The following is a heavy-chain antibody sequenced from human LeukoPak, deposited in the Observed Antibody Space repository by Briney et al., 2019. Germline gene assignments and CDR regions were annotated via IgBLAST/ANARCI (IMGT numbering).Heavy chain of an antibody. J-gene: IGHJ3*02. CDR2: ISGDGGST. Sequence: PGGSLRLSCAASGFTFSSYWMSWVRQAPGKGLDWVSLISGDGGSTYYADSVKGRFTISRDNSKNSLYLQMNSLRTEDTALYYCAKENWELGAFDIWGQGTMVTVSS. CDR1: GFTFSSYW. V-gene: IGHV3-43*02. CDR3: AKENWELGAFDI. D-gene: IGHD1-26*01.